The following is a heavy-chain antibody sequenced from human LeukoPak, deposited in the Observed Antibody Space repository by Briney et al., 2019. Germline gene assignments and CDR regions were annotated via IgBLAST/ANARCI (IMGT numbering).Heavy chain of an antibody. D-gene: IGHD2-2*01. CDR3: AKDGVVVVPAASPYYYYMDV. CDR2: IRYDGSNK. Sequence: PGGPLRLSCAASGFTFSSYGMHWVRQAPGRGLEWVAFIRYDGSNKYYADSVKGRFTISRDNSKNTLYLQMNSLRAEDTAVYYCAKDGVVVVPAASPYYYYMDVWGKGTTVTVSS. J-gene: IGHJ6*03. V-gene: IGHV3-30*02. CDR1: GFTFSSYG.